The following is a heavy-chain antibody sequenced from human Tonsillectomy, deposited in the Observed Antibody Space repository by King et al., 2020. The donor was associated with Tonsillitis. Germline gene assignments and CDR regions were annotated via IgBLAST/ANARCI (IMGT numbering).Heavy chain of an antibody. CDR2: ISYDGSNK. D-gene: IGHD2-15*01. V-gene: IGHV3-30*01. CDR3: SRGRVSCRGSGLPFDY. J-gene: IGHJ4*02. CDR1: GFSFSSYA. Sequence: VQLVESGGGVVQPGRSLRLSCAASGFSFSSYAIHWVRQAPGKGLEWVAVISYDGSNKFYADSVKGRFTISRDNSKNTLYLQMNSLRAEDTAVYYCSRGRVSCRGSGLPFDYWGQGTLVTVSS.